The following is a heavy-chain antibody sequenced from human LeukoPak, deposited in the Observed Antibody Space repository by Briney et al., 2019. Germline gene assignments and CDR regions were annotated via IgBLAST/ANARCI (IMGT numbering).Heavy chain of an antibody. D-gene: IGHD3-10*01. Sequence: RASLKVSCTASGYTFTRYDINWVRQAPGQGLEWIGRINPNSDNTGYAQKFQGRVTITSNNSISTDYMELNSLRSEDTAIYYCSRAFITMVRRVTPEYYYYYGMDVWGQGTTVTVSS. CDR3: SRAFITMVRRVTPEYYYYYGMDV. CDR1: GYTFTRYD. J-gene: IGHJ6*02. CDR2: INPNSDNT. V-gene: IGHV1-8*02.